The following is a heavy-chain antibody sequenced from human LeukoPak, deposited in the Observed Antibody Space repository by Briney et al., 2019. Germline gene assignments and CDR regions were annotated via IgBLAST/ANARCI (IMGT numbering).Heavy chain of an antibody. CDR3: ARAGLLWFGELLSKGFDY. CDR2: IIPIVSKA. CDR1: GCTFSSYA. V-gene: IGHV1-69*06. D-gene: IGHD3-10*01. J-gene: IGHJ4*02. Sequence: RSSVKVSCKASGCTFSSYAMSWVRQAPGQGLEWVGGIIPIVSKANYAQKFQGRVTISADNSTSTAYMELRSLRAEDTAVYYCARAGLLWFGELLSKGFDYWGQGTLVTVSS.